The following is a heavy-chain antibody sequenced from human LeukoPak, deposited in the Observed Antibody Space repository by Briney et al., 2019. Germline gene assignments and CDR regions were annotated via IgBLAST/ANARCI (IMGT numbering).Heavy chain of an antibody. J-gene: IGHJ4*02. Sequence: GGSLRLSCAASGFTFSSYAMHWVRQAPGKGLEYVSAISSNGGSTYYANSVKGRFTISRDNAKNSLYLHMNSLRAEDTAVYYCARDDTVRKLDYWGQGSLVIVSS. CDR3: ARDDTVRKLDY. CDR2: ISSNGGST. V-gene: IGHV3-64*01. CDR1: GFTFSSYA. D-gene: IGHD4-11*01.